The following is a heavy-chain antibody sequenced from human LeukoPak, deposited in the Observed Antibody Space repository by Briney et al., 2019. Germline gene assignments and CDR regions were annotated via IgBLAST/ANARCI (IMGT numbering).Heavy chain of an antibody. Sequence: SETLSLTCTVSGYSISSGYYWGWIRQPPGKGLEWIGSIYHSGSTYYNPSLKSRVTISVDTSKNQFSLKLSSVTAADTAVYYCARIEMATTLPDYWGQGTLVTASS. CDR3: ARIEMATTLPDY. CDR1: GYSISSGYY. D-gene: IGHD5-24*01. V-gene: IGHV4-38-2*02. CDR2: IYHSGST. J-gene: IGHJ4*02.